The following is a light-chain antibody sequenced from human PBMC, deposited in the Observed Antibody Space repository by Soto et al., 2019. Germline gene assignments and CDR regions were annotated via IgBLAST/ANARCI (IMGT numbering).Light chain of an antibody. Sequence: NFMLTQPHSVSESPGKTMTISCTGSSGSIASNYVQWYQQRPGSAPTTVIYENNQRPSGVPDRFSGSIDSSSNSASLTISGLKTEDEADYYCQSYDSRNSVVFGGGTKLTVL. V-gene: IGLV6-57*02. J-gene: IGLJ2*01. CDR3: QSYDSRNSVV. CDR1: SGSIASNY. CDR2: ENN.